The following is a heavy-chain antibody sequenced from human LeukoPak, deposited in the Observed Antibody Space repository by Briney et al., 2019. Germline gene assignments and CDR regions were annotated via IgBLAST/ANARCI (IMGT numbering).Heavy chain of an antibody. CDR1: GLTVSSYG. CDR3: IAMIREVGY. CDR2: TRNKAETYTT. Sequence: GESLRLSCGASGLTVSSYGMSWVRQAPGKGLEWVGRTRNKAETYTTEYAASVKGRFIISRDFSRNSLYLQMNTLKIEDTAVYYCIAMIREVGYWGQGTLVTVSS. J-gene: IGHJ4*02. V-gene: IGHV3-72*01. D-gene: IGHD3-10*01.